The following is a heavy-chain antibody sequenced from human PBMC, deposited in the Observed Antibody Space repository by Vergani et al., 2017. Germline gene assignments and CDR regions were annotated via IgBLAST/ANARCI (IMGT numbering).Heavy chain of an antibody. CDR2: ISSSSSYI. J-gene: IGHJ4*02. V-gene: IGHV3-21*04. Sequence: EVQLVESGGGLVKPGGSLRLSCAASGFTFSSYSMNWVRQAPGKGLEWVSSISSSSSYIYYADSVKGRFTISRDNSKNTLYLQMNSLRAEDTAVYYCAKSLFSAASTWGQGTLVTVSS. D-gene: IGHD5/OR15-5a*01. CDR1: GFTFSSYS. CDR3: AKSLFSAAST.